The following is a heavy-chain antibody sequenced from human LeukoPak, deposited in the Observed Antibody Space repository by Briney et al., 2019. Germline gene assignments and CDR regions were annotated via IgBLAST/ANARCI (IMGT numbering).Heavy chain of an antibody. CDR1: GFTFSSYA. CDR2: ISGSGGST. D-gene: IGHD1-26*01. CDR3: AKDPKGVGATPSIDY. Sequence: TEGSLRLSCAASGFTFSSYAMSWVRQAPGKGLEWVSAISGSGGSTYYADSVKGRFTISRDNSKNTLYLQMNSLRAEDTAVYYCAKDPKGVGATPSIDYWGQGTLVTVSS. J-gene: IGHJ4*02. V-gene: IGHV3-23*01.